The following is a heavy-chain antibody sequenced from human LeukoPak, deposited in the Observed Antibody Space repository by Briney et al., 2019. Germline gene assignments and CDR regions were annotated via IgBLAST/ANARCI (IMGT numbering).Heavy chain of an antibody. J-gene: IGHJ4*02. CDR3: ANHAPGTTWINY. D-gene: IGHD1-7*01. Sequence: GGSLRLSCAASGFTFSSYTMSWVRQAPGKGLEWVSTISDNGGSTFYADSVKGRFTISRDNSKNTLYLQMNSLRAEDTAVYFCANHAPGTTWINYWGQGTLVTVSS. CDR1: GFTFSSYT. CDR2: ISDNGGST. V-gene: IGHV3-23*01.